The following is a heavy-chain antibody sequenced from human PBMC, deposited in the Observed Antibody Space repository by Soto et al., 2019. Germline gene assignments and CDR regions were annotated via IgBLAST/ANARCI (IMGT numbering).Heavy chain of an antibody. D-gene: IGHD2-2*01. CDR2: ISWNSGSI. CDR3: AKEYCSSTSCYVYYFDY. Sequence: GGSLRLSCAASGFTFDDYAMHWVRQAPGKGLEWVSGISWNSGSIGYADSVKGRFTISRDNAKNSLYLQMNSLRAEDTALYYCAKEYCSSTSCYVYYFDYWGQGTLVTVSS. V-gene: IGHV3-9*01. J-gene: IGHJ4*02. CDR1: GFTFDDYA.